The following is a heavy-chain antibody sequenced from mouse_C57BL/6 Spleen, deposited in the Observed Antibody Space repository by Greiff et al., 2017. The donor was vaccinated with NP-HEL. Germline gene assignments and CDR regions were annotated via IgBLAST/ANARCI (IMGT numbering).Heavy chain of an antibody. CDR1: GYTFTDYY. Sequence: QVQLQQSGAELVRPGASVTLSCKASGYTFTDYYINWVKQRPGQGLEWIARIYPGCGNTYYNEKFKGKATLTAEKSSSTAYMQLSSLTSEDSAVYVCARGYDYDDGSLDYWGQGTTLTVSS. CDR2: IYPGCGNT. D-gene: IGHD2-4*01. V-gene: IGHV1-76*01. CDR3: ARGYDYDDGSLDY. J-gene: IGHJ2*01.